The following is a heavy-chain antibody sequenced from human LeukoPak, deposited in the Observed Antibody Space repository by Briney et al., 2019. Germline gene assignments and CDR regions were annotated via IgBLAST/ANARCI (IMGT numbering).Heavy chain of an antibody. CDR2: INHSGST. V-gene: IGHV4-34*01. CDR3: ARGNGPRLVNYDMDA. D-gene: IGHD3-9*01. Sequence: SETLSLTCAVYGGSFSGYYWSWIRQPPGRGLEWIGEINHSGSTNYNPSLKSRVTISVDTSKNQFSLKLSSVTAADTAVYYCARGNGPRLVNYDMDAWGKGTTVTVSS. CDR1: GGSFSGYY. J-gene: IGHJ6*04.